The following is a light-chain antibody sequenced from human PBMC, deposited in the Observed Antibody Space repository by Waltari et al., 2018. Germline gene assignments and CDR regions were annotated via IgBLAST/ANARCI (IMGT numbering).Light chain of an antibody. CDR1: QDISNY. CDR3: QQYDNLPALT. Sequence: DIQITQSPSSLSASVGDRVTITCQASQDISNYLNWYQQKPGKAPKLLIYDASNLETGVQSRFSRSGSGTEFTVTISSLQPEDIATYYCQQYDNLPALTFGGGTKVEIK. J-gene: IGKJ4*02. V-gene: IGKV1-33*01. CDR2: DAS.